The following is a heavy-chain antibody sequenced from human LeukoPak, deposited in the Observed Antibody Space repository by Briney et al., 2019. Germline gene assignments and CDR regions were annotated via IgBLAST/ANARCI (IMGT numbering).Heavy chain of an antibody. CDR3: ARDKYGSGSPSFDP. J-gene: IGHJ5*02. Sequence: PGGSLRLSCAASGFTFSDYYMSWIRQAPGKRLEWVSYISSSSSYTNYADPVKGRFTISSDNAKNSLYLQMNSLRAEDTAVYYCARDKYGSGSPSFDPWGQGTLVTVSS. D-gene: IGHD3-10*01. V-gene: IGHV3-11*06. CDR1: GFTFSDYY. CDR2: ISSSSSYT.